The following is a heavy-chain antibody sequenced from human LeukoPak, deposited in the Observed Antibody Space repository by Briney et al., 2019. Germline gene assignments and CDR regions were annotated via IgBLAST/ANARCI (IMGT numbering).Heavy chain of an antibody. Sequence: SVKVSCKASGGTFSSYAISWVRQAPGQGLEWMGRIIPILGIANYAQKFQGRVTITADKSTSTAYMELSSLRSEDTAVYYCARHPKSGYSGYESDYWGQGTLVTVSS. V-gene: IGHV1-69*04. CDR1: GGTFSSYA. CDR2: IIPILGIA. D-gene: IGHD5-12*01. J-gene: IGHJ4*02. CDR3: ARHPKSGYSGYESDY.